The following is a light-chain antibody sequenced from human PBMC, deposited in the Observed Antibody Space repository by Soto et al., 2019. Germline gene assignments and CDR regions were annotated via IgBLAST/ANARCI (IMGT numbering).Light chain of an antibody. CDR2: QVT. CDR1: SSETAIYNY. J-gene: IGLJ1*01. CDR3: SSYTDSSNYV. Sequence: QSALTQPASVSGSPGQSITISCTGTSSETAIYNYVSWYQQHPGKAAKLMIYQVTNRPSGVSNRFSGSRSGNTAPLTISGPQAEDEADYSCSSYTDSSNYVFGTGTKV. V-gene: IGLV2-14*01.